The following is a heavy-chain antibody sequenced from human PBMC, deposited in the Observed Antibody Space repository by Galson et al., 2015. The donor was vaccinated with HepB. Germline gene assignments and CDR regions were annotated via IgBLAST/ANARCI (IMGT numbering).Heavy chain of an antibody. CDR3: ARGVVTMVRGVIRTSNHFDY. D-gene: IGHD3-10*01. Sequence: SVKVSCKASGYTFTSYAMNWVRQAPGQGLEWMGWINTNTGNPTYAQGFTGRFVFSLDTSVSTAYLQISSLKAEDTAVYYCARGVVTMVRGVIRTSNHFDYWGQGTLGTVSS. CDR1: GYTFTSYA. CDR2: INTNTGNP. J-gene: IGHJ4*02. V-gene: IGHV7-4-1*02.